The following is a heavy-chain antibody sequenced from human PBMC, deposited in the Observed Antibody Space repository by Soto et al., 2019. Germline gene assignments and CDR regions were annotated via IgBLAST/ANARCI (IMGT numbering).Heavy chain of an antibody. Sequence: PSQPMCLTCIVSGASISSYYWILIRQTPGKGLEWIGYIYHSGSTYYNPSLKSRVTISVDRSKNQFSLKLSSVTAAYTAVYYCASLVAARRQGFASWGQGTLVTVSS. V-gene: IGHV4-30-2*01. J-gene: IGHJ4*02. CDR3: ASLVAARRQGFAS. CDR1: GASISSYY. D-gene: IGHD6-6*01. CDR2: IYHSGST.